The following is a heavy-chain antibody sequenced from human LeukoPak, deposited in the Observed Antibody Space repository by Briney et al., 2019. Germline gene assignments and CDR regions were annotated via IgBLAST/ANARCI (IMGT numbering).Heavy chain of an antibody. CDR1: GFTVSSNY. J-gene: IGHJ3*01. CDR2: IYSGGNT. D-gene: IGHD4-23*01. Sequence: GGSLRLSCAASGFTVSSNYMSWVRQAPGKGLEWVSLIYSGGNTYYADSVKGRFTISRDNSKNTLYLQMNSLRAEDTAVYYCARSQKETHLGAYGGFRDAFDVWGQGTMVIVSS. V-gene: IGHV3-53*01. CDR3: ARSQKETHLGAYGGFRDAFDV.